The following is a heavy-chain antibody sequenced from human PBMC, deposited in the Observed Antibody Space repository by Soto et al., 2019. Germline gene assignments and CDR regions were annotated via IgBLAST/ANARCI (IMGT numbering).Heavy chain of an antibody. D-gene: IGHD2-15*01. CDR1: GFTFSSYA. CDR2: ISGSGGST. Sequence: VQLLESGGGLVQPGGSLRLSCAASGFTFSSYAMSWVRQAPGKGLEWVSAISGSGGSTYYADSVKGRFTISRDNSKNTLYLQMNSLRAEDTAVYYCAKAVVAATGYYYYGMDVWGQGTTVTVSS. CDR3: AKAVVAATGYYYYGMDV. J-gene: IGHJ6*02. V-gene: IGHV3-23*01.